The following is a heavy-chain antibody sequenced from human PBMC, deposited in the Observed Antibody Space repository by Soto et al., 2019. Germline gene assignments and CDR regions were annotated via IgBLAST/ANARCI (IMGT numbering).Heavy chain of an antibody. CDR3: ARTTAVPNTLRSRYFFDF. CDR1: GGSVNNKTYY. Sequence: SETLSLTCSVSGGSVNNKTYYWSWIRQPPGKRLEWIGYVYYSGTTNYNPSLKSRVTISIDMSKNQFSLRLSSVTAADTALYYCARTTAVPNTLRSRYFFDFWGREPWSPSPQ. CDR2: VYYSGTT. D-gene: IGHD3-9*01. J-gene: IGHJ4*02. V-gene: IGHV4-61*01.